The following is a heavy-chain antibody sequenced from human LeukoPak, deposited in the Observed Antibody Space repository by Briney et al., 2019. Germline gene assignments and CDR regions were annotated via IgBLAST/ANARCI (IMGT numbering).Heavy chain of an antibody. CDR3: ARDAVSIAAAGMLGVRYYYYYMDV. CDR2: INWNGGST. CDR1: GFTFDDYG. Sequence: GGSLRLSCAASGFTFDDYGMSWVRQAPGKGLEWVSGINWNGGSTVYADSVKGRFTISRDNAKNSLYLQMNSLRAEDTALYYCARDAVSIAAAGMLGVRYYYYYMDVWGKGTTVTVSS. V-gene: IGHV3-20*04. J-gene: IGHJ6*03. D-gene: IGHD6-13*01.